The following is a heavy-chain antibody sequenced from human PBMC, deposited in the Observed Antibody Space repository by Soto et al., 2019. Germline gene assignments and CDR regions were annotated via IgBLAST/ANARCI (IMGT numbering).Heavy chain of an antibody. D-gene: IGHD2-2*01. J-gene: IGHJ5*02. Sequence: GSLRLSCAPSGFTLINYWMSWVRQAPGKGLEWVGNINQGGSGAYYAASVRGRFTISRDNAKNSLYLQMNSLRAEDTAVYYCAGRPAGAPSWGQGTQVTVSS. CDR2: INQGGSGA. CDR3: AGRPAGAPS. V-gene: IGHV3-7*01. CDR1: GFTLINYW.